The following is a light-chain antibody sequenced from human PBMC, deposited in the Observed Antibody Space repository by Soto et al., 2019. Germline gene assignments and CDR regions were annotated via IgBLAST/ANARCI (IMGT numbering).Light chain of an antibody. Sequence: DIQMTQSPSTLSASVGDRVTITCRASQSIRSWLAWYQQKPGRAPQLLIYDASNLESGVPSRFSGSGSGTEITLTISSLQPDDFATYYCQQYDSFSKTFGRGTKV. CDR1: QSIRSW. J-gene: IGKJ1*01. V-gene: IGKV1-5*01. CDR3: QQYDSFSKT. CDR2: DAS.